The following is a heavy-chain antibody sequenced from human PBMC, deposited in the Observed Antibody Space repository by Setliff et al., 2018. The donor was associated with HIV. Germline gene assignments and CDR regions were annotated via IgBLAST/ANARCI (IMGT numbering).Heavy chain of an antibody. CDR3: ASPHSGSYYGEDAFDI. Sequence: ASVKVSCKASGYTFTSYDINWVRQATGQGLEWMGWMNPNSGNTGYAQKFQGRVTMTRNTSISTAYMELSSLRSEDTAVYYCASPHSGSYYGEDAFDIWGQGTMGTVSS. D-gene: IGHD1-26*01. CDR1: GYTFTSYD. V-gene: IGHV1-8*02. J-gene: IGHJ3*02. CDR2: MNPNSGNT.